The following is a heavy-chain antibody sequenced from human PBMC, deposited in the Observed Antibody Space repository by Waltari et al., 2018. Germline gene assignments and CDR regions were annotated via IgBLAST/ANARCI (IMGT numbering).Heavy chain of an antibody. CDR2: INPSGGST. CDR1: GYTFTSYY. J-gene: IGHJ6*02. V-gene: IGHV1-46*01. CDR3: AREISPVPPHYYYYGMDV. Sequence: VSCKASGYTFTSYYMHWVRQAPGQGLEWMGIINPSGGSTSYAQKFQGRVTMTRDTSTSTVYMELSSLRSEDTAVYYCAREISPVPPHYYYYGMDVWGQGTTVTVSS.